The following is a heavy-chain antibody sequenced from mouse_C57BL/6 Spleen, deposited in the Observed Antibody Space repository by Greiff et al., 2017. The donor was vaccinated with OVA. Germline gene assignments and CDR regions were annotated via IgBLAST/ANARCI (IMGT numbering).Heavy chain of an antibody. J-gene: IGHJ2*01. CDR2: INPSTGGT. Sequence: EVQLQQSGPELVKPGASVKISCKASGYSFTGYYMNWVKQSPEKSLEWIGEINPSTGGTTYNQKFKAKATLTVDKSSSTAYMQLKSLTSEDSAVYYCAISGGENYFDYWGQGTTLTVSS. V-gene: IGHV1-42*01. CDR3: AISGGENYFDY. CDR1: GYSFTGYY. D-gene: IGHD3-2*02.